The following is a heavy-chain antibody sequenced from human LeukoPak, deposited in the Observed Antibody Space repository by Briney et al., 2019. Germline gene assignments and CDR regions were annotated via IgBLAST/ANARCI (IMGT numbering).Heavy chain of an antibody. CDR2: IYYSWGM. Sequence: SETLSLTFDVSGSSITSDYFWGWIRQPPGKGLEWIAAIYYSWGMYFNPSLKSRVTISLDASKNQYSLKMTSLTAADTAIYYCARNVTAGFFDYWGQGILVTVSS. CDR1: GSSITSDYF. D-gene: IGHD1-1*01. J-gene: IGHJ4*02. CDR3: ARNVTAGFFDY. V-gene: IGHV4-38-2*01.